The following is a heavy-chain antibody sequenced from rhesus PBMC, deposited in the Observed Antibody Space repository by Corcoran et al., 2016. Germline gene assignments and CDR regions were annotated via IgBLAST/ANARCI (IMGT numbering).Heavy chain of an antibody. D-gene: IGHD1-20*01. CDR2: INGDTGAT. J-gene: IGHJ6*01. V-gene: IGHV4-80*01. Sequence: QVQLQESGPGLVKPSETLSLSCAVSGASISSYWWTWIRQPPGKGLEYIGEINGDTGATYYNPSLKSRVTISKDASKTQFALKLSSVSAADTALYYCTSGWNIGEYGLGTWGQGVVVTVSS. CDR3: TSGWNIGEYGLGT. CDR1: GASISSYW.